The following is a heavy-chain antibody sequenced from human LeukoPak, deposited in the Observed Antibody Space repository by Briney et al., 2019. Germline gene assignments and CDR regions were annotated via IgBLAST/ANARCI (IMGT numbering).Heavy chain of an antibody. V-gene: IGHV1-46*01. CDR3: ASGGYSSSGDY. CDR1: GYTFTSYY. CDR2: INPSGGST. Sequence: ASVKVSCKTSGYTFTSYYMHWVRQAPGQGLESLGIINPSGGSTSYAQKFKGRVTMRRDTSTSTVYMELSSLRSEDTAVYYCASGGYSSSGDYWGQGTLVTVSS. J-gene: IGHJ4*02. D-gene: IGHD6-6*01.